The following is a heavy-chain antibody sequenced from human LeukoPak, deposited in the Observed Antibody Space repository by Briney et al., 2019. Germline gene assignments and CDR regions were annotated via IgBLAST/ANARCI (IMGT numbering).Heavy chain of an antibody. J-gene: IGHJ5*02. CDR3: ARSTSFNWFDP. CDR1: GYSISSGYY. Sequence: PSETLSLTCTVSGYSISSGYYWGWIRQPPGKGLEWIGSIYHSGSTYYNPSLKSRVTISVDTSKNQFSLKLSSVTAADTGVYYCARSTSFNWFDPWGQGTLVTVSS. D-gene: IGHD2-2*01. V-gene: IGHV4-38-2*02. CDR2: IYHSGST.